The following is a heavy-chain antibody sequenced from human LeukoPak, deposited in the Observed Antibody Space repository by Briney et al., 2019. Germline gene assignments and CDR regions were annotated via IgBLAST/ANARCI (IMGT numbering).Heavy chain of an antibody. D-gene: IGHD3-22*01. V-gene: IGHV4-34*01. CDR3: ARGRGPPRITMIVVVITRAYYFDY. CDR2: INHSGST. J-gene: IGHJ4*02. CDR1: GGSFSGYY. Sequence: PSETLSLTCAVYGGSFSGYYWSWIRQPPGKGLEWIGEINHSGSTNYNPSLKSRVTISVDTSTNQFSLKLSSVTAADTAVYYCARGRGPPRITMIVVVITRAYYFDYWGQGTLVTVSS.